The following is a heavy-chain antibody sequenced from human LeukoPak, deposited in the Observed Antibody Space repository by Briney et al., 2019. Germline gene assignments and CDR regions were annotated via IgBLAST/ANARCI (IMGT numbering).Heavy chain of an antibody. CDR3: AKWGDYDVLTGYYVSDY. V-gene: IGHV3-23*01. CDR1: GFTFSNYA. J-gene: IGHJ4*02. CDR2: ITGSGGNT. Sequence: GASLRLSCAASGFTFSNYAMSWVRQAPGKGLEWVSAITGSGGNTYYADSVKGRFTISRNNSKNTVFLQMNSLRAEDTAVYYCAKWGDYDVLTGYYVSDYWGQGTLVTVSS. D-gene: IGHD3-9*01.